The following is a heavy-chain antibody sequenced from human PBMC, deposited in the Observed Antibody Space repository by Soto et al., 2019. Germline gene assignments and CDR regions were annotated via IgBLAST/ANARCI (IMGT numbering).Heavy chain of an antibody. CDR2: IYSGGST. V-gene: IGHV3-66*01. Sequence: PGGSLRLSCAASGFTVSSNYMSWVRQAPGKGLEWVSVIYSGGSTHYADSVKGRFTISRDNSKNTLYLQMNSLRAEDTAVYYCARAYSSSLDWFDPWGQGTLVTVSS. D-gene: IGHD6-13*01. CDR3: ARAYSSSLDWFDP. CDR1: GFTVSSNY. J-gene: IGHJ5*02.